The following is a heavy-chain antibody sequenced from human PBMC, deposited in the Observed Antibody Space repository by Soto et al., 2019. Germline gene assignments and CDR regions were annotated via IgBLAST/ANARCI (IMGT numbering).Heavy chain of an antibody. Sequence: GGSLRLSCAASGFTVSSNYMSWVRQAPGKGLEWVSVIYSGGSTYYADSVKGRFTISRDNSKNTLYLQMNSLRAEDTAVYYCARIIGYGYHYYGLDVWGQGTTVTVSS. CDR1: GFTVSSNY. CDR2: IYSGGST. CDR3: ARIIGYGYHYYGLDV. J-gene: IGHJ6*02. V-gene: IGHV3-66*01. D-gene: IGHD5-18*01.